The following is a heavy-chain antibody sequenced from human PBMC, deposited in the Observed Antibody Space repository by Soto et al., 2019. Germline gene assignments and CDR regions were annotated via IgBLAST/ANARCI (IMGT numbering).Heavy chain of an antibody. CDR2: IFSNDEK. CDR1: GFSLSNAGLG. D-gene: IGHD6-13*01. V-gene: IGHV2-26*04. CDR3: ASTYSTSWYCFDH. J-gene: IGHJ5*02. Sequence: QVTVKESGPVLVKPTETLTLTCTVSGFSLSNAGLGVSWIRQPPGKALEWLAHIFSNDEKSYSTSLKSRLTISKDTSKSQVVLTMTNMDPVDTATYYCASTYSTSWYCFDHWGQGTLVTVSA.